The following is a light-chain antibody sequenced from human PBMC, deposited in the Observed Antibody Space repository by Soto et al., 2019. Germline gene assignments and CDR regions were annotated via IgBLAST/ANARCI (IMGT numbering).Light chain of an antibody. CDR3: QQYYSYPPLT. Sequence: AIRMTQSPSSFSAYTGDIVTITCRASQGISSYLAGYQQKPGKAPKLLIYAASTLQSGVPSRFSGSGSGTDFTLTISCLQSEDFATYYCQQYYSYPPLTFGGGTKVEIK. V-gene: IGKV1-8*01. CDR2: AAS. J-gene: IGKJ4*01. CDR1: QGISSY.